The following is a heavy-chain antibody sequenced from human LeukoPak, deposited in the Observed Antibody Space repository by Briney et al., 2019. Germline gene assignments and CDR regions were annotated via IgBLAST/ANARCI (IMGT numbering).Heavy chain of an antibody. CDR2: INHSGST. D-gene: IGHD3-10*01. CDR3: ARGGNRGYGSGSYVYNWFDP. J-gene: IGHJ5*02. V-gene: IGHV4-34*01. CDR1: GGSFSGYY. Sequence: SETLSLTCAAYGGSFSGYYWSWIRQPPGKGLEWIGEINHSGSTNYNPSLKSRVTISVDTSKNQFSLKLSSVTAADTAVYYCARGGNRGYGSGSYVYNWFDPWGQGTLVTVSS.